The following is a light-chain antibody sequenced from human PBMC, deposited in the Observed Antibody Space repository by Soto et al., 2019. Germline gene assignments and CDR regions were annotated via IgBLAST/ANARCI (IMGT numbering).Light chain of an antibody. J-gene: IGKJ1*01. V-gene: IGKV1-39*01. CDR1: QSISSY. Sequence: DIQMTPSPSSLSAAVVDRFTITCRASQSISSYLNWYQQKPGKAPKLLIYAASSLQSGVPSRFSGSGSGTDFTLTISSLQPDDFATYYCQQYASYSPTSGQGNKVDIK. CDR2: AAS. CDR3: QQYASYSPT.